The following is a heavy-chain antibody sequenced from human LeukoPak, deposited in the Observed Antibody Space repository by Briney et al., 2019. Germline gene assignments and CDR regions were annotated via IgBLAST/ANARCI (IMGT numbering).Heavy chain of an antibody. J-gene: IGHJ2*01. D-gene: IGHD5-18*01. V-gene: IGHV4-59*01. Sequence: SETLSLTCTVSGGSITSYYWSWIRQPPWKGLEWIGYIYYTESANYNPSLKSRVTISVDTSKNQFSLKLSSVTAADRALYYCAKVGPPKRYSYGYAAWYFDLWGRGTLVTVSS. CDR1: GGSITSYY. CDR2: IYYTESA. CDR3: AKVGPPKRYSYGYAAWYFDL.